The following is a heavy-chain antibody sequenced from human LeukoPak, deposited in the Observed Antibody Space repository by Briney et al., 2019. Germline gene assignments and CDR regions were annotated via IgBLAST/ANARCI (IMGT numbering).Heavy chain of an antibody. V-gene: IGHV1-24*01. J-gene: IGHJ3*02. Sequence: SVKVSCKVSGYTLTELSMHWVRQAPGKGLEWMGGFDPEDGETIYAQKFQGRVTMTEDTSTDTAYMELSSLRSKDTAVYYCATVELLEAGAFDIWGQGTMVTVSS. D-gene: IGHD1-26*01. CDR1: GYTLTELS. CDR2: FDPEDGET. CDR3: ATVELLEAGAFDI.